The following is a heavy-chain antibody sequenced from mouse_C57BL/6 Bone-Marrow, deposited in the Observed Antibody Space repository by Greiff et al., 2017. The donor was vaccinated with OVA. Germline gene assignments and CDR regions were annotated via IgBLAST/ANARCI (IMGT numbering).Heavy chain of an antibody. D-gene: IGHD3-2*02. Sequence: VQLQQSGAELARPGASVKLSCKASGYTFTSYGISWVKQRPGQGLEWIGGIYPRSGNTYYNEKFKGKATLTADKSSSTAYMELRSLTSEDSAVFFCARAGDSSGYVAYWGQGTLVTVAA. J-gene: IGHJ3*01. CDR2: IYPRSGNT. CDR3: ARAGDSSGYVAY. V-gene: IGHV1-81*01. CDR1: GYTFTSYG.